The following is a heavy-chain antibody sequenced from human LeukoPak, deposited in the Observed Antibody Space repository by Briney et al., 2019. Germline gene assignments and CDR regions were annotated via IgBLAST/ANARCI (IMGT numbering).Heavy chain of an antibody. CDR3: ASHSSFDWFDP. D-gene: IGHD3-3*01. CDR2: IYYSGST. Sequence: SETLSLTCTVSGDSVSAGVYWAWIRQPPGKGLEWIGSIYYSGSTYYNPSLKSRVTISVDTSKNQFSLKLSSVTAADTAVYYCASHSSFDWFDPWGQGTLVTVSS. CDR1: GDSVSAGVY. V-gene: IGHV4-38-2*02. J-gene: IGHJ5*02.